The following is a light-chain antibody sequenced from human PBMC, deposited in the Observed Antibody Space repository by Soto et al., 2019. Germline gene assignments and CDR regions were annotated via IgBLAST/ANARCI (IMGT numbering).Light chain of an antibody. CDR1: SSDVGGYNY. V-gene: IGLV2-8*01. CDR2: EVT. CDR3: SSYAASTNFHFV. J-gene: IGLJ3*02. Sequence: QSALTQPPSASWSPGQSVTISCTGTSSDVGGYNYVSWYQQYPGRAPKLMIYEVTKRPSGVPDRFSGYKSGNTAALAVSGLQAEYEADYYCSSYAASTNFHFVFGVGTQLPVL.